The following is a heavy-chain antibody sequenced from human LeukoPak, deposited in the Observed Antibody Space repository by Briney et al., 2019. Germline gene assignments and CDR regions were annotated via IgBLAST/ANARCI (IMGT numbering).Heavy chain of an antibody. CDR2: ISAYNGNT. V-gene: IGHV1-18*01. CDR3: AREGTVANLKRYFDY. D-gene: IGHD6-19*01. CDR1: GYTFTSYG. Sequence: ASVKVSCKASGYTFTSYGISWVRQAPGQGLEWMGWISAYNGNTNYAQKLQGRVTMTTDTSTSTAYMELRSLRSEDTAVYYCAREGTVANLKRYFDYWGQGTLVTVSS. J-gene: IGHJ4*02.